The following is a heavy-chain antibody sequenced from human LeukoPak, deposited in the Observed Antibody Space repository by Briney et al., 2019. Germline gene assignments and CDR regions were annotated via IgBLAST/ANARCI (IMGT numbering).Heavy chain of an antibody. CDR3: ARSSTEASYYYYGMDV. CDR2: ISAYNGNT. D-gene: IGHD2-2*01. CDR1: XXTFTSYG. V-gene: IGHV1-18*01. Sequence: SCKAXXXTFTSYGISWVRQAPGQGLEWMGWISAYNGNTNYAQKLQGRVTMTTDTSTSTAYMELRSLRSDDTAVYYCARSSTEASYYYYGMDVWGQGTTVTVSS. J-gene: IGHJ6*02.